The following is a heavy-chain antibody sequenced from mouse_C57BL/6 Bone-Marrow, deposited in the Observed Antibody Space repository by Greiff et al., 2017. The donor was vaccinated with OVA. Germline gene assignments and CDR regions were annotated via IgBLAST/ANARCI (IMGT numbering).Heavy chain of an antibody. Sequence: VQLQESGGGLVKPGGSLKLSCAASGFTFSDYGMHWVRQAPEKGLEWVAYISSGSSTIYYADTVKGRFTISRDNAKNTLFLQMTSLRSEDTAMYYCARLGSPAMDYWGQGTSVTVSS. CDR2: ISSGSSTI. J-gene: IGHJ4*01. V-gene: IGHV5-17*01. CDR3: ARLGSPAMDY. CDR1: GFTFSDYG.